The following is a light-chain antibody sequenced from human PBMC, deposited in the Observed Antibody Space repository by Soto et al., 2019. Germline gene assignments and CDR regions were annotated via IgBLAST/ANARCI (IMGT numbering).Light chain of an antibody. CDR1: QSIDSSY. Sequence: DIVLTQSPGTLSLSPGERATLSCRASQSIDSSYLAWYQQKPGRAPRLLIYRASSRATGLPDRFSGSASGKDFSLTISLLEPEDVAVYYCQQYGSSITFGPGTPVDIK. CDR2: RAS. CDR3: QQYGSSIT. J-gene: IGKJ3*01. V-gene: IGKV3-20*01.